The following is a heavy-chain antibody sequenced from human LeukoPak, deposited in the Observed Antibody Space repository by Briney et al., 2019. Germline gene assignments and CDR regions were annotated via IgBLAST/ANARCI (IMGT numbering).Heavy chain of an antibody. Sequence: ASVKVSCKASGYIFTGYYIEWVRQAPGQGLEWMGWINPNSGDTNYAQKFQGRVTMTSDTSISTAYLQWSSLKASDTATYYSARYYYYGMDVWGQGTTVTVSS. CDR3: ARYYYYGMDV. V-gene: IGHV1-2*02. CDR2: INPNSGDT. J-gene: IGHJ6*02. CDR1: GYIFTGYY.